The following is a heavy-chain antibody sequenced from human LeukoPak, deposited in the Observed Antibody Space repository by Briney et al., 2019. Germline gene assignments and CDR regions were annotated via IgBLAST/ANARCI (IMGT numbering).Heavy chain of an antibody. CDR2: IKEDGSEE. CDR1: GFTFSTSR. D-gene: IGHD5-12*01. Sequence: GGSLRLSCAASGFTFSTSRMNWVRQAPGKGLEWVANIKEDGSEEYYVDSVKGRFTISRDNARKSLYLQMNSLRVEDTAVYYCARGYSGYEFGYWGQGTLVTVSS. CDR3: ARGYSGYEFGY. J-gene: IGHJ4*02. V-gene: IGHV3-7*04.